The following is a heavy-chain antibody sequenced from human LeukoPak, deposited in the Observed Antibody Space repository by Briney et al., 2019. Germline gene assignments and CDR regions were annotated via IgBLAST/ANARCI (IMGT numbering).Heavy chain of an antibody. CDR1: GFTFSTYS. V-gene: IGHV3-48*01. J-gene: IGHJ6*03. Sequence: GGSLRLSCAASGFTFSTYSMNWVRQAPGKGLEWVSYISSSSSSIYYADSVKGRFTISRDSAKNSLYLQMNSLRVEDTAVYYCAREVPYYYYYMDVWGKGTTVTVSS. CDR3: AREVPYYYYYMDV. CDR2: ISSSSSSI.